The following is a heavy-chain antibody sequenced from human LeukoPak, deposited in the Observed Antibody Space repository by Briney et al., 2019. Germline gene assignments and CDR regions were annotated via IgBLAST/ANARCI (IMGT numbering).Heavy chain of an antibody. D-gene: IGHD3-3*02. Sequence: SVKISCKASGGTPSRYAISWVRQTPGQELECMGGIIPIFGTANYAQKFQGRVTITADESTSTAYMELSSLRSEDTAVYYCARKQPFRDYDYDYMDVWGKGTTVTVSS. V-gene: IGHV1-69*13. CDR2: IIPIFGTA. CDR3: ARKQPFRDYDYDYMDV. J-gene: IGHJ6*03. CDR1: GGTPSRYA.